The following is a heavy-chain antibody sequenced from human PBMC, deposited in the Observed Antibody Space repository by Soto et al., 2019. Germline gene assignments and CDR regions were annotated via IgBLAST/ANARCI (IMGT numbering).Heavy chain of an antibody. J-gene: IGHJ3*02. V-gene: IGHV4-39*02. CDR2: IYYSGST. D-gene: IGHD3-22*01. Sequence: QLQLQESGPGLVKPSETLSLTCTVSGGSISSSSYYWGWIRQPPGKGLEWIGSIYYSGSTYYNPSLKSRVTISVDTSKNQFSLKLSSVTAADTAVYYCARDDLYDSSDHSRAHDAFDIWGQGTMVTVSS. CDR1: GGSISSSSYY. CDR3: ARDDLYDSSDHSRAHDAFDI.